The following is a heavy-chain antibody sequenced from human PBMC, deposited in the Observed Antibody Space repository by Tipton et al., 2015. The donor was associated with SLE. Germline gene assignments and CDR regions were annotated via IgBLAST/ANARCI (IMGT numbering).Heavy chain of an antibody. CDR3: ASRFTYYDFWSGYPSIVDYFVY. J-gene: IGHJ4*02. Sequence: TLSLTCAVYGGSFSGYYWSWIRQPPGKGLEWIGEINNSGSTTCNPSLKRRVTISVDTSKNKFSLKLSSVTAADTAVYYCASRFTYYDFWSGYPSIVDYFVYWGQGTLVTVSS. V-gene: IGHV4-34*01. D-gene: IGHD3-3*01. CDR1: GGSFSGYY. CDR2: INNSGST.